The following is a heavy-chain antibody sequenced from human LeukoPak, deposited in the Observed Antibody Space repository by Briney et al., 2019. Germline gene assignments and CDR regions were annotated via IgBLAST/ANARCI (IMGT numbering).Heavy chain of an antibody. V-gene: IGHV1-8*01. CDR2: MNPNSGNT. D-gene: IGHD3-10*01. CDR3: ARSRAMVRGVSYYYGMDV. Sequence: ASVTVSCKASGYTFTSYDINWVRQAPGQGLEWMGWMNPNSGNTGYAQKFQGRVTMTRNTSISTAYMELSSLRSEDTAVYYCARSRAMVRGVSYYYGMDVWGQGTTVTVSS. J-gene: IGHJ6*02. CDR1: GYTFTSYD.